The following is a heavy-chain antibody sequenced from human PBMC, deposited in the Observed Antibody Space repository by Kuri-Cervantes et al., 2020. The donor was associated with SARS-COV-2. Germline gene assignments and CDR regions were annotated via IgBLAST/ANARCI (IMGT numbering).Heavy chain of an antibody. CDR1: GGFISSSSYH. CDR2: IYYSGST. D-gene: IGHD3-3*01. J-gene: IGHJ4*02. CDR3: ARQRGGFLEWLLYYDY. Sequence: SETLSLTCTVSGGFISSSSYHWGWIRQPPGKGLEWIGSIYYSGSTYYNPSLKSRVTISVDTSKNQFSLKLSSVTAADTAVYYCARQRGGFLEWLLYYDYWGQGTRVTVSS. V-gene: IGHV4-39*01.